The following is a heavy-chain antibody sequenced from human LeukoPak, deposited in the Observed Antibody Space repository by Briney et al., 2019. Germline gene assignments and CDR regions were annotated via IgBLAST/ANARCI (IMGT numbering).Heavy chain of an antibody. J-gene: IGHJ4*02. D-gene: IGHD3-22*01. Sequence: SETLSLTCTVSGGSISSSSYYWGWIRQPPGKGLEWIGTIYYSGSTYYNPSLKSRVTISVDTSKNQFSLKLSSVTAADTAVYYCARDVYYYDSSGYPTGHFDYWGQGTLVTVSS. CDR2: IYYSGST. CDR3: ARDVYYYDSSGYPTGHFDY. CDR1: GGSISSSSYY. V-gene: IGHV4-39*07.